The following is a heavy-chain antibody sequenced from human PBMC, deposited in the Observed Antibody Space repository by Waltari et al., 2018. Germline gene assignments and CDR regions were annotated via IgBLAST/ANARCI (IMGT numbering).Heavy chain of an antibody. D-gene: IGHD2-2*01. J-gene: IGHJ6*03. CDR2: IFSNDEK. V-gene: IGHV2-26*01. CDR1: EFSLNNREMG. Sequence: QVNLKESGPVLVKPTETLPLTCTVSEFSLNNREMGVTWIRQPPATALEWLAHIFSNDEKSYSTSLKSRVTISKDTSESQVVLTMTNMDPVDTATYYCARIRKGYCSSTSCNKETPYYYYMDVWGKGTTVTISS. CDR3: ARIRKGYCSSTSCNKETPYYYYMDV.